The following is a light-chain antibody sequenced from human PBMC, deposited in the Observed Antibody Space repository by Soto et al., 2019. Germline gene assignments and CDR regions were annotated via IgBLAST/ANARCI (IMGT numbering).Light chain of an antibody. CDR1: SSNIGSNT. CDR3: AAGDDILKGVF. J-gene: IGLJ2*01. V-gene: IGLV1-44*01. Sequence: QSVLTQPPSASGTPGQRVIISCSGSSSNIGSNTVNWYQQIPGTAPKLLIYSYNQRPSGVPDRFSGSKSDTSASLAISGLQSGVEGEYYCAAGDDILKGVFFGGGPKLTVL. CDR2: SYN.